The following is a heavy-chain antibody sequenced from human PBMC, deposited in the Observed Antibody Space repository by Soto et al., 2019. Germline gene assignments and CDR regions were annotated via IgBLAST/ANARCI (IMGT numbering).Heavy chain of an antibody. CDR2: IIPIFGTA. D-gene: IGHD5-12*01. Sequence: QVQLVQSGAEVKKPGSSVKVSCKASGGTFSSYAISWMRQAPGQGLEWMGGIIPIFGTANYAQKFQGRVTITADESTSTAYMELSSLRSEDTAVYYCARDFDGYNSRALGYFDYWGQGTLVTVSS. V-gene: IGHV1-69*01. CDR3: ARDFDGYNSRALGYFDY. J-gene: IGHJ4*02. CDR1: GGTFSSYA.